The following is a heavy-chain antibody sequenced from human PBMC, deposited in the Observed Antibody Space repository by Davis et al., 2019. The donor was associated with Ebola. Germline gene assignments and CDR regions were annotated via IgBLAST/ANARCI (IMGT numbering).Heavy chain of an antibody. V-gene: IGHV3-66*01. D-gene: IGHD4-23*01. CDR3: TRDAYGGNSRNWFDP. CDR1: GFSVSDNY. CDR2: IYSGGST. J-gene: IGHJ5*02. Sequence: GESLKISCAASGFSVSDNYMSWVRQAPGKGLEWVSVIYSGGSTYHADSVKGRFTISRDNSKNTLYLQMNSLRAEDTAVYYCTRDAYGGNSRNWFDPWGQGTLVTVSS.